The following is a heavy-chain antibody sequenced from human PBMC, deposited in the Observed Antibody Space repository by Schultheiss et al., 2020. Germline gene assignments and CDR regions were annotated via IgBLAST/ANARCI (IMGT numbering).Heavy chain of an antibody. V-gene: IGHV3-53*05. CDR3: AREGDIVVVPAAMGYYGMDV. J-gene: IGHJ6*02. Sequence: GGSLRLSCAASGFTVSSNYMSWVRQAPGKGLEWVSVIYSGGSTYYADSVKGRFTISRDNSKNTLYLQMNSLRAEDTAVYYCAREGDIVVVPAAMGYYGMDVWGQGTTVTVSS. CDR2: IYSGGST. D-gene: IGHD2-2*01. CDR1: GFTVSSNY.